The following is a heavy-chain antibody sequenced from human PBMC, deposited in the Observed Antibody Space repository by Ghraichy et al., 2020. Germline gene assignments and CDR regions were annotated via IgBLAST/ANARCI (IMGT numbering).Heavy chain of an antibody. V-gene: IGHV3-48*02. CDR3: ARAGYCSSTSCHYYYYGMDV. J-gene: IGHJ6*02. CDR1: GFTFSSYS. Sequence: ETLSLTCAASGFTFSSYSMNWVRQAPGKGLEWVSYISSSSSTIYYADSVKGRFTISRDNAKNSLYLQMNSLRDEDTAVYYCARAGYCSSTSCHYYYYGMDVWGQRTTVTVSS. CDR2: ISSSSSTI. D-gene: IGHD2-2*01.